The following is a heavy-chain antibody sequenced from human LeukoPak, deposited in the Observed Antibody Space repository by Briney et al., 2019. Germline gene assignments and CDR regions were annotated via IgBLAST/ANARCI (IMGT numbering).Heavy chain of an antibody. D-gene: IGHD4-17*01. CDR3: AKGDRMTTVTYFDY. CDR1: GFTFEDYA. Sequence: GGSLRLSCAASGFTFEDYAMHWVRQAPGKGLEWVSGISWNSGSIGYADSVKGRFTISRDNAKNSLYLQMNSLRAEDTALYYCAKGDRMTTVTYFDYWGQGTLVTVSS. CDR2: ISWNSGSI. J-gene: IGHJ4*02. V-gene: IGHV3-9*01.